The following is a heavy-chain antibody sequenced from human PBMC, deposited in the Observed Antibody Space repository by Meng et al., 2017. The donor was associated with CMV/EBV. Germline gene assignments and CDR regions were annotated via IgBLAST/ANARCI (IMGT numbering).Heavy chain of an antibody. CDR1: GFTFRTYS. J-gene: IGHJ4*02. CDR3: ARVGPRVTFVGFSFDF. V-gene: IGHV3-21*01. CDR2: ITSSSDYV. Sequence: GESLKISCAASGFTFRTYSMNWVRQAPGKGLEWVSSITSSSDYVRYAGSVKGRFTISRDNAKNALYLQMNNVRAEDTAVYYCARVGPRVTFVGFSFDFWGLGTLVTVSS. D-gene: IGHD3/OR15-3a*01.